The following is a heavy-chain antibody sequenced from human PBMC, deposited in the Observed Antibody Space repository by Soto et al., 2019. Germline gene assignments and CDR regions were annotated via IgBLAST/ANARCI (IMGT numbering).Heavy chain of an antibody. Sequence: SETLSLTCTVSGGSISSYYWSWIRQPPGKGLEWIGYIYYSGSTNYNPSLKSRVTITVDTSKNQFSQKMSSETAADTALYYCSRAQFRDYDILTGYYNGNWFDPWGQGTLVTVSS. V-gene: IGHV4-59*01. D-gene: IGHD3-9*01. CDR2: IYYSGST. J-gene: IGHJ5*02. CDR3: SRAQFRDYDILTGYYNGNWFDP. CDR1: GGSISSYY.